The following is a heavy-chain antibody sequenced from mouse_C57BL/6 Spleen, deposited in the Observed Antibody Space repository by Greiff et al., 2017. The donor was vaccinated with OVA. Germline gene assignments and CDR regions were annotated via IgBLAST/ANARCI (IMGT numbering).Heavy chain of an antibody. CDR3: ARIPFYDGYYGFAY. CDR1: GYTFTSSG. J-gene: IGHJ3*01. V-gene: IGHV1-81*01. Sequence: QVQLQQSGAELARPGASVKLSCKASGYTFTSSGISWVKQRPGQGLEWIGEIYPRSGNTYYNEKFKGKAPLTADNSSSTAYMELHSMTSEDATVYFCARIPFYDGYYGFAYWGQGTLVTVSA. D-gene: IGHD2-3*01. CDR2: IYPRSGNT.